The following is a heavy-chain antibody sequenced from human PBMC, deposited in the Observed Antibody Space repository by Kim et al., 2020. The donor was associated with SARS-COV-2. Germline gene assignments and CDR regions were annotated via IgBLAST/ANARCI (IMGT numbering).Heavy chain of an antibody. Sequence: GGSLRLSCVASGFTFTSYAMNWVRQAPGKGLEWVSGISGGGGSTYYADSVKGRFTISRDSSKNTLYLQMNSLRAEDTAVYYCAKELRMTTQTSGWDFFDYWGQVTLVTVSS. J-gene: IGHJ4*02. V-gene: IGHV3-23*01. D-gene: IGHD4-17*01. CDR1: GFTFTSYA. CDR2: ISGGGGST. CDR3: AKELRMTTQTSGWDFFDY.